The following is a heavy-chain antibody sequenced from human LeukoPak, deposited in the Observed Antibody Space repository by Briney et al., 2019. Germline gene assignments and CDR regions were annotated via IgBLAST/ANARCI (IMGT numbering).Heavy chain of an antibody. Sequence: PGGSLRLSCAASGFTFSSYEMNWVRQAPGKGLEWVSYISSSGSTIYYADSVKGRFTISRDNAKSSLYLQMNSLRAEDTAVYYCAREYIGSDYFDYWGQGTLVTVSS. CDR3: AREYIGSDYFDY. J-gene: IGHJ4*02. CDR1: GFTFSSYE. V-gene: IGHV3-48*03. CDR2: ISSSGSTI. D-gene: IGHD5-12*01.